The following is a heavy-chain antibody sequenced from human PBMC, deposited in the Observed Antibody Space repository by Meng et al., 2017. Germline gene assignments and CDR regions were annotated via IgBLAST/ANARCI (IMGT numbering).Heavy chain of an antibody. V-gene: IGHV4-39*07. CDR2: IYYSGST. CDR1: VGSISSSSYY. J-gene: IGHJ5*02. CDR3: ARGHNDYGDYPNWFNP. D-gene: IGHD4-17*01. Sequence: LHLQEAGPGLVKPPETLYPTCTVSVGSISSSSYYWGWIRQPPGKGLEWIGSIYYSGSTYYNPSLKSRVTISVDTSKNQFSLKLSSVTAADTAVYYCARGHNDYGDYPNWFNPWGQGTLVTVSS.